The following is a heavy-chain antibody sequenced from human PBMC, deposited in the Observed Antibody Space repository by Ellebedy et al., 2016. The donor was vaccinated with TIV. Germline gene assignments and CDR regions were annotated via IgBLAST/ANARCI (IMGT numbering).Heavy chain of an antibody. V-gene: IGHV3-7*01. Sequence: GGSLRLXXAASGFTFSSYWLHRVRQAPGKGLEWVANIKQDGSAKYYVDSVKGRFTISRDNAKNSVYLQMNNLRAEDTAVYYCARRYMDVWGKGTTVTVSS. J-gene: IGHJ6*03. CDR2: IKQDGSAK. CDR1: GFTFSSYW. CDR3: ARRYMDV.